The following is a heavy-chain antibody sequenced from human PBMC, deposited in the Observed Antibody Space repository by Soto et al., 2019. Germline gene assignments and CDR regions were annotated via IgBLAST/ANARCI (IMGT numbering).Heavy chain of an antibody. CDR3: ARKGEVTGLKY. Sequence: EVQLVESGGGLVQPGGSLRVSCAASGFIFNDYWLHWVRQAPGKGLEWLSRINPDGSSTDYADSVKGRFIVSRDNAKNTLYLQMNSLRAEDTAVYYCARKGEVTGLKYWGQGTLVTVSS. J-gene: IGHJ4*02. V-gene: IGHV3-74*01. CDR1: GFIFNDYW. CDR2: INPDGSST. D-gene: IGHD1-20*01.